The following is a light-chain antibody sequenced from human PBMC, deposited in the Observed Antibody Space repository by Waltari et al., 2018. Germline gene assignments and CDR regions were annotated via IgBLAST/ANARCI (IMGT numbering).Light chain of an antibody. CDR3: SSFTTARTYI. CDR1: SSAIGFYNF. J-gene: IGLJ1*01. V-gene: IGLV2-14*03. CDR2: AVP. Sequence: QSALTQPASVSASLGQSITISCVGTSSAIGFYNFVSCYQQYPGKAPKRIFNAVPGRPAGVSNRFSGSKSGNTASLTISGLRPEDEADYYCSSFTTARTYIFASGTRVTVL.